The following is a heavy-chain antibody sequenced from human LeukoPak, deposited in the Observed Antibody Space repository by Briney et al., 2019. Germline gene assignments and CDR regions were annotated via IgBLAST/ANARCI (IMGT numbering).Heavy chain of an antibody. CDR3: ARDQGDSSRDY. J-gene: IGHJ4*02. CDR2: ISSSSSTI. CDR1: GFTFSSYS. V-gene: IGHV3-48*01. D-gene: IGHD3-16*01. Sequence: GGSLRLSCAASGFTFSSYSMNWVRQAPGKGLEWVSYISSSSSTIYYADSVKGRFTISRDNAQNSLYLQMNSLRAEDTAVYYCARDQGDSSRDYWGQGTLVTVSS.